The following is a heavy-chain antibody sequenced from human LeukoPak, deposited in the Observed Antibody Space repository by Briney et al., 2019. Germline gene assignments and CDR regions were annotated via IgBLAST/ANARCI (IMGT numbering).Heavy chain of an antibody. CDR3: ARGINWFDP. CDR1: GGSISSSSYY. V-gene: IGHV4-39*07. CDR2: IYYSGST. Sequence: SETLSLTCTVSGGSISSSSYYWGWLRQPPGKGLEWIGSIYYSGSTYYNPSLKSRVTISVDTSKNQFSLKLSSVTAADTAVYYCARGINWFDPWGQGTLVTVSS. J-gene: IGHJ5*02.